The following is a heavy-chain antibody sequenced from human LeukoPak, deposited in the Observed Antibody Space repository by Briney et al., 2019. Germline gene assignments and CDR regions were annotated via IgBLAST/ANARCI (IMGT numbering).Heavy chain of an antibody. V-gene: IGHV3-30*18. J-gene: IGHJ4*02. Sequence: GGSLRLSCAASGFTFSSYAMHWVRQAPGKGLEWVAVISCDGSNKYYTDSVKGRFTISRDNSKNTLYLQMNSLRAEDTAVYYCAKSSSYYDSRGYYSPDYFDYWGQGTLVTVSS. CDR2: ISCDGSNK. D-gene: IGHD3-22*01. CDR3: AKSSSYYDSRGYYSPDYFDY. CDR1: GFTFSSYA.